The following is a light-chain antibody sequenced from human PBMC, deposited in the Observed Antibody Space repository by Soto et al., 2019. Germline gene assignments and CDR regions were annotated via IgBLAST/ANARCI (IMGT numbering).Light chain of an antibody. Sequence: DIQMTQSPSSPSASVGDRVIITCRASQSISSYLNWHQQKPGKAPKLLIYAASSLQSGVPSRFSGSGSGTDFTLTISSLQPEDFTTYFCQQSYSTPRTFGQGTKVDI. CDR1: QSISSY. V-gene: IGKV1-39*01. CDR3: QQSYSTPRT. J-gene: IGKJ1*01. CDR2: AAS.